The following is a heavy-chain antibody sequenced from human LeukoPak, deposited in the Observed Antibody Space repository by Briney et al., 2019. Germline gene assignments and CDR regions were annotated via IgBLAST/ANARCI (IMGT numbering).Heavy chain of an antibody. CDR3: AKLTYGDYPFDY. Sequence: GGSLRLSCAASGFTFSSYSMNWVRQAPGKGLEWVSSISRSSSYKYYADSVKGRFTISRDNSKNTLYLQMNSLRGEDTAVYYCAKLTYGDYPFDYWGQGTLVTVSS. D-gene: IGHD4-17*01. J-gene: IGHJ4*02. CDR1: GFTFSSYS. CDR2: ISRSSSYK. V-gene: IGHV3-21*01.